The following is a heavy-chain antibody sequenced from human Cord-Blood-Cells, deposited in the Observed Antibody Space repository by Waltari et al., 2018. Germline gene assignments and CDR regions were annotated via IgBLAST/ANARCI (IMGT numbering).Heavy chain of an antibody. CDR3: ARDTYDFWSGYSESIGY. CDR1: GFTFSSYT. CDR2: ISSSSSTI. Sequence: EVQLVESGGGLVQPGGSLSLSCAASGFTFSSYTMNWVRQAPGKGVEWVSYISSSSSTIYYADSVKGRFTISRDNAKNSLYLQMNSLRDEDTAVYYCARDTYDFWSGYSESIGYWGQGTLVTVSS. J-gene: IGHJ4*02. D-gene: IGHD3-3*01. V-gene: IGHV3-48*02.